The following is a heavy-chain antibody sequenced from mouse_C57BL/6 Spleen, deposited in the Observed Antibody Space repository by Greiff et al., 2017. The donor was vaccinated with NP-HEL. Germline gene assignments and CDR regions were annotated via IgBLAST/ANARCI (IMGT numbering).Heavy chain of an antibody. CDR1: GYSITSGYY. D-gene: IGHD4-1*01. J-gene: IGHJ2*01. V-gene: IGHV3-6*01. Sequence: EVQLQQSGPGLVKPSQSLSLTCSVTGYSITSGYYWNWIRQFPGNKLEWMGYISYDGSNNYNPSLKNRISITRDTSKNQFFLKLNSVTTEDTATYYCARGWVDFDYWGQGTTLTVSS. CDR2: ISYDGSN. CDR3: ARGWVDFDY.